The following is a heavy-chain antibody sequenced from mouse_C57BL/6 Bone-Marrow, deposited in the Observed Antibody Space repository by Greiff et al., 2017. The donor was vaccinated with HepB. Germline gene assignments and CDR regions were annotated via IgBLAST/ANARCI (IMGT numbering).Heavy chain of an antibody. CDR2: INPNNGGT. J-gene: IGHJ3*01. V-gene: IGHV1-26*01. D-gene: IGHD2-5*01. Sequence: VQLQQSGPELVKPGASVKISCKASGYTFTDYYMNWVKQSHGKSLEWIGDINPNNGGTSYNQKFKGKATLTVDKSSSTAYMDLRSLTSEDSAVYYCARRGAYYINCGAWFAYWGQGTLVTVSA. CDR3: ARRGAYYINCGAWFAY. CDR1: GYTFTDYY.